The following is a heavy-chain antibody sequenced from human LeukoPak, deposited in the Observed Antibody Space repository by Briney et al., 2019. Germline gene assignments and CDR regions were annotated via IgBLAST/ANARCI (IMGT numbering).Heavy chain of an antibody. CDR1: GYTFTSYD. CDR2: MNPKSGKT. Sequence: ASVTVSFKASGYTFTSYDISWVRQAPGQGLEGMGWMNPKSGKTGYAQKFQGRGTITSNTSITTAYMELNSLRSDDTAVYYCARVARRPYDWLSRPDYFDYWGQGTLVTVSS. J-gene: IGHJ4*02. V-gene: IGHV1-8*01. CDR3: ARVARRPYDWLSRPDYFDY. D-gene: IGHD3-9*01.